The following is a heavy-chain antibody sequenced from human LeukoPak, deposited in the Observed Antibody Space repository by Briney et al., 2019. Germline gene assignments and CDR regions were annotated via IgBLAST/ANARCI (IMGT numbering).Heavy chain of an antibody. CDR1: GGSISLYY. Sequence: SDTLSLTCTVSGGSISLYYWSWIRQPPGKGLEWIGYIYYSGSTNYNPSLKSRVTISVETSKNQFSLKLSSVTAADTAVYYCARDRAMVRGVNYYYGMDVWGQGTTVTVSS. CDR3: ARDRAMVRGVNYYYGMDV. CDR2: IYYSGST. J-gene: IGHJ6*02. V-gene: IGHV4-59*01. D-gene: IGHD3-10*01.